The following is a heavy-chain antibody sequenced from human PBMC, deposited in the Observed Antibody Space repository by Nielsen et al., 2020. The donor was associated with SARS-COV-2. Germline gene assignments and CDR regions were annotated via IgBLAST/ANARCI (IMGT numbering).Heavy chain of an antibody. J-gene: IGHJ4*02. CDR3: TTGGTGTRVWRRRYYFDY. D-gene: IGHD1-1*01. V-gene: IGHV3-15*01. Sequence: WIRQPPGKGLEWVGRIKSKTDGGTTDYAAPVKGRFTISRDDSKNTLYLQMNSLKTEDTAVYYCTTGGTGTRVWRRRYYFDYWGQGTLVTVSS. CDR2: IKSKTDGGTT.